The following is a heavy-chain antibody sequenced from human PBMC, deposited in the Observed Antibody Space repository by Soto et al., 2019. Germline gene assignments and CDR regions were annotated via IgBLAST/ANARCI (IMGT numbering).Heavy chain of an antibody. D-gene: IGHD5-12*01. J-gene: IGHJ5*02. Sequence: QVHLVQSGAEVKKPGSSVNVSCKASGGTFSNYAITLVRQAPGQGLEWVGRIIPIFGTTNVAQKFQGRVTITADESTTTAYMELSGLRSDDTAVYYCAKDGGADGYFGNWLDPWGQGTLVTVSS. V-gene: IGHV1-69*15. CDR2: IIPIFGTT. CDR3: AKDGGADGYFGNWLDP. CDR1: GGTFSNYA.